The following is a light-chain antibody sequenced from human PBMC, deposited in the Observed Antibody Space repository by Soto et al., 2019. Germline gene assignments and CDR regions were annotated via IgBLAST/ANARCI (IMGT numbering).Light chain of an antibody. CDR2: DAS. Sequence: EIVLTQSPATLSLSPGDRASLSCRASQSVSTYLAWYQEKPGQAPRLLIYDASNRATGIPARFRGSGSGTDFTLTISSLEPEDFAVYYCQQRSNWPLLTFGGGTKVEIK. CDR1: QSVSTY. CDR3: QQRSNWPLLT. J-gene: IGKJ4*01. V-gene: IGKV3-11*01.